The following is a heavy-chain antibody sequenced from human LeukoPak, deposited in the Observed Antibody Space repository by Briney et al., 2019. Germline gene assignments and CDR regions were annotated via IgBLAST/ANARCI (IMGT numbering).Heavy chain of an antibody. Sequence: GGSLRLSCVGSGSTFNGHWLTWVRQAPGRGLEWVASTKEDGRQTHYVDSVKGRFIISRDNSKKSLYLQMNSLRIEDTAVYYCAREWYDYGGDSEGYWGQGTLVTVSS. CDR1: GSTFNGHW. V-gene: IGHV3-7*01. J-gene: IGHJ4*02. CDR2: TKEDGRQT. CDR3: AREWYDYGGDSEGY. D-gene: IGHD4-23*01.